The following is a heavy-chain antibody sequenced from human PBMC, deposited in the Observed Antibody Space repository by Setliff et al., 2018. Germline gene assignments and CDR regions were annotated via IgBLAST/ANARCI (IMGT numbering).Heavy chain of an antibody. CDR2: LHTSGTT. J-gene: IGHJ4*02. D-gene: IGHD1-26*01. CDR1: GGSITSGSYY. Sequence: SETLSLTCAVSGGSITSGSYYWSWIRQPAGEGLEWIGRLHTSGTTDYNPSLKGRVTISADTSTNHVSLKLTSVTAADTDVYYCARDNTIVGATDYWGQGARVTVSS. CDR3: ARDNTIVGATDY. V-gene: IGHV4-61*02.